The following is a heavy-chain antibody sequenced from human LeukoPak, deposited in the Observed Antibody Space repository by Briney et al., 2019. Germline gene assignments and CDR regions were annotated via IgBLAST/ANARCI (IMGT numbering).Heavy chain of an antibody. Sequence: ASVKVSCKASGYTFTGYHMHWVRQGPGQGLEWMGWINPNSGGTNYAQKFQGRVTMSRDTSISTAYMELSRLRSDDTAVYYCARLRYDSSGYYFWGQGTLVSVSS. V-gene: IGHV1-2*02. CDR3: ARLRYDSSGYYF. D-gene: IGHD3-22*01. J-gene: IGHJ4*02. CDR1: GYTFTGYH. CDR2: INPNSGGT.